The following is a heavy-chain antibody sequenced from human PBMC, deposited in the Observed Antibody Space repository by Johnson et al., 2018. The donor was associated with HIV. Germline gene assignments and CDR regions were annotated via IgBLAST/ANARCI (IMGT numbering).Heavy chain of an antibody. CDR3: ARGVDGAFDI. CDR2: ISNDGSNK. V-gene: IGHV3-30-3*01. J-gene: IGHJ3*02. D-gene: IGHD3-10*01. CDR1: AFTFSRYA. Sequence: QVQLVESGGGVVQPGRSLRLSCAASAFTFSRYAMHWVRQAPGKGLEWVAFISNDGSNKYYADSVKGRFTISRDNSKNTLYLQMNSLRAEDTAVYYCARGVDGAFDIWGQGTMVTVSS.